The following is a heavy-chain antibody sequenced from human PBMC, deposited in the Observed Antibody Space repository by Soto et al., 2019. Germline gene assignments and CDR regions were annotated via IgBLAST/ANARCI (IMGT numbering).Heavy chain of an antibody. J-gene: IGHJ3*02. CDR2: ISGGGGNT. D-gene: IGHD3-22*01. CDR3: AKKDGTDGYYDAFDI. V-gene: IGHV3-23*01. CDR1: GFIFSNYA. Sequence: EVQLLESGGGLVQPGGSLRLSCTASGFIFSNYAMSWVRQAPGKGLEWVSSISGGGGNTYYADSVKGRFTISRDNSKNTLFLQMNSLRVEDTALYYCAKKDGTDGYYDAFDIWGRGTMVTVSS.